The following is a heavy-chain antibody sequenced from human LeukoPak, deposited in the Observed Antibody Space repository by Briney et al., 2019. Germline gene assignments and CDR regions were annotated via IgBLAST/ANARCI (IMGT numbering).Heavy chain of an antibody. Sequence: GGSLRLSYAASGFTFSSYAMSWVRQAPGKGLEWVSAISGSGGSTYYADSVKGRFTISRDNSKNTLYLQMNSLRAEDTAVYYCAKDLLVGARETHSGGDYWGQGTLVTVSS. CDR2: ISGSGGST. V-gene: IGHV3-23*01. CDR1: GFTFSSYA. J-gene: IGHJ4*02. CDR3: AKDLLVGARETHSGGDY. D-gene: IGHD1-26*01.